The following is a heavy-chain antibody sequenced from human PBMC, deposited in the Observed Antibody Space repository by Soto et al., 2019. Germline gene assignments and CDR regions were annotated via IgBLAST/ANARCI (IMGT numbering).Heavy chain of an antibody. CDR3: ERLVGGDGYNPEPFDY. CDR1: GYSFTSYW. D-gene: IGHD2-21*01. Sequence: PGESLKISCTASGYSFTSYWIDWVRQMPGKGLEWMGIIYPGDSDTRYSPSFQGQVTISADKAISTAYLHWSSLKASDTAMYYCERLVGGDGYNPEPFDYWGQGTLVTVSS. CDR2: IYPGDSDT. J-gene: IGHJ4*02. V-gene: IGHV5-51*01.